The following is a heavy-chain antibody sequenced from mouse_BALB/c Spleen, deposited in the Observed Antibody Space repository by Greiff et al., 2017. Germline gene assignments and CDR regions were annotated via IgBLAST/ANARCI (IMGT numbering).Heavy chain of an antibody. CDR1: GFTFSSYA. Sequence: EVKVEESGGGLVKPGGSLKLSCAASGFTFSSYAMSWVRQTPEKRLEWVASISSGGSTYYPDSVKGRFTISRDNARNILYLQMSSLRSEDTAMYYCARGEPDYFDYWGQGTTLTVSS. V-gene: IGHV5-6-5*01. J-gene: IGHJ2*01. CDR2: ISSGGST. CDR3: ARGEPDYFDY.